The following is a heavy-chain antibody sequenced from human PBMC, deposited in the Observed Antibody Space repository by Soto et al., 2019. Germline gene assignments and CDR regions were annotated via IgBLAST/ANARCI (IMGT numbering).Heavy chain of an antibody. CDR1: GYTFTCYF. CDR2: INPNGGAT. D-gene: IGHD3-16*01. Sequence: ASVXVSCKASGYTFTCYFIHWVRQAPGQGLEWMGYINPNGGATKYAPRFQGRVTMTRDTSIRTAYMDLSNLTSDDTAVYYCARRGGTLIDPLTWGQGPLVTVYS. V-gene: IGHV1-2*02. CDR3: ARRGGTLIDPLT. J-gene: IGHJ4*02.